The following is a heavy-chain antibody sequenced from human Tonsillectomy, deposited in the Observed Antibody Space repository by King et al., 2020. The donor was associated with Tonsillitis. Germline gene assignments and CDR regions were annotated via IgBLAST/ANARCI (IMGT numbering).Heavy chain of an antibody. CDR2: ISYDGSNK. Sequence: VQLVESGGGVVQPGRSLRLSCAASGFTFSSYDMHWVRQAPGKGLEWVAVISYDGSNKYYVDSVKGRFTISRDNSKKTLYLQMNSLRAEDTAVYYCAFYRSSGYFRGEETFDYWGQGTLVTVSS. CDR1: GFTFSSYD. J-gene: IGHJ4*02. V-gene: IGHV3-30*03. D-gene: IGHD6-13*01. CDR3: AFYRSSGYFRGEETFDY.